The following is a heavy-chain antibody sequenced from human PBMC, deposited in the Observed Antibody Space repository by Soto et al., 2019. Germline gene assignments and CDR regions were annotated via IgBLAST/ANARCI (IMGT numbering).Heavy chain of an antibody. CDR1: GYTFTSYG. CDR3: ARGKYYYDSSGYSLDY. V-gene: IGHV1-18*01. J-gene: IGHJ4*02. D-gene: IGHD3-22*01. Sequence: QVQLVQSGAEVKKPGASVKVSCKASGYTFTSYGISWVRQAPGQGLEWMGWISAYNGNTNYAQKLQGRVTITTDTSTSTAFMELMCRKSDDTAVYYCARGKYYYDSSGYSLDYWGQGTLVTVCS. CDR2: ISAYNGNT.